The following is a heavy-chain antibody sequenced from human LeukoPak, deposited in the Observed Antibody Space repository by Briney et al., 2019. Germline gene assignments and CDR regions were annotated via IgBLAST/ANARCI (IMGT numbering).Heavy chain of an antibody. Sequence: SETLSLTCTVSDPSINTYYWSWIRQPAGKGLEWIGHLHATGTTNYNPFLKSRVTMSIDTSKNQFSLKLRSVTAADTVVYYCARTTEGGYTYDYFYYYYMDVWGKGTTVTISS. CDR2: LHATGTT. V-gene: IGHV4-4*07. CDR1: DPSINTYY. CDR3: ARTTEGGYTYDYFYYYYMDV. J-gene: IGHJ6*03. D-gene: IGHD5-18*01.